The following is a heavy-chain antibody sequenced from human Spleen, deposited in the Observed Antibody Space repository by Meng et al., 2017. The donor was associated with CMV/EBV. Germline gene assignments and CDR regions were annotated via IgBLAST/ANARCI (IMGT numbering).Heavy chain of an antibody. Sequence: ASVKVSCKASGYTFTNYDINWVRQATGQGLEWMGWMNPNSANTGYGQKFQGRVTMTRITSAGTAYMELRRLRSDDTAVYYCARGRANSLRFLNVYFDPWGQGTLVTVS. CDR2: MNPNSANT. V-gene: IGHV1-8*01. CDR3: ARGRANSLRFLNVYFDP. CDR1: GYTFTNYD. D-gene: IGHD3-3*01. J-gene: IGHJ5*02.